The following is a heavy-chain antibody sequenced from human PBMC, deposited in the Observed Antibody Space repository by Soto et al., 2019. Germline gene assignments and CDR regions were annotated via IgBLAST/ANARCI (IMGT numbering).Heavy chain of an antibody. D-gene: IGHD3-10*01. CDR1: GFFFSNYA. CDR2: ISGSGAST. CDR3: AKEAEMSVGYGMDV. J-gene: IGHJ6*02. V-gene: IGHV3-23*01. Sequence: EVQLLESGGGLVQPGGSLRLSCAASGFFFSNYAMSWVRQAPGKGLEWVTSISGSGASTYYADSVQGRFTISRDNSKNTLFLQMNSLRAEDRSIYYCAKEAEMSVGYGMDVWGQGTTVTVSS.